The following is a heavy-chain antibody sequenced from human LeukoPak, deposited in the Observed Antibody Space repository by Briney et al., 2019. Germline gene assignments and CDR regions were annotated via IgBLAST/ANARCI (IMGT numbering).Heavy chain of an antibody. CDR1: GGSISTYY. CDR3: ARGRGYCSSTSCYDLGFDP. Sequence: SETLSLTCTVSGGSISTYYWSWIPQSAGKGLEWIGRVYTSGSTNYNPSLKSRVTISVDTSKNQFSLKLSSVTAADTAVYYCARGRGYCSSTSCYDLGFDPWGQGTLVTVSS. CDR2: VYTSGST. V-gene: IGHV4-4*07. D-gene: IGHD2-2*01. J-gene: IGHJ5*02.